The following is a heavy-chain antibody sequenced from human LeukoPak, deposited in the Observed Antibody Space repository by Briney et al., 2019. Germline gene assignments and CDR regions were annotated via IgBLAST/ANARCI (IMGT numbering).Heavy chain of an antibody. CDR3: ARLDYGDYVTVDY. D-gene: IGHD4-17*01. CDR2: IYYSGST. J-gene: IGHJ4*02. V-gene: IGHV4-59*01. CDR1: GGSISSYY. Sequence: SETLSLTCTVSGGSISSYYWSWIRQPPGKGLEWIGYIYYSGSTNYNPSLKSRVTISVDTSKNQFSLKLSSVTAADTAVYYCARLDYGDYVTVDYWCQGTLVTVSS.